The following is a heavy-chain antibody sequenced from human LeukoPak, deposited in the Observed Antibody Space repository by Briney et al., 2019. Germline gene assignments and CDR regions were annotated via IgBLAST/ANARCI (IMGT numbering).Heavy chain of an antibody. D-gene: IGHD1-26*01. CDR1: GFTFNNYA. Sequence: PGGSLRLSCAASGFTFNNYAMSWVRQAPGKGLEWVSTIGFGDDSAYYADSVKGRFTISRDNSKNTLHLQMSSLRAEDTAVYYCAKDCGSYWNYWGQGTLVTVSS. CDR3: AKDCGSYWNY. CDR2: IGFGDDSA. V-gene: IGHV3-23*01. J-gene: IGHJ4*02.